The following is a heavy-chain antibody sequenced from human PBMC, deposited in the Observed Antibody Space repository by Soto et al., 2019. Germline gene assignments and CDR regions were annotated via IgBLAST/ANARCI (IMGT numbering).Heavy chain of an antibody. CDR1: GGSISSRSHY. CDR2: IYYSGST. V-gene: IGHV4-39*01. Sequence: SETLSLTCSVSGGSISSRSHYWGWIRQPPGKGLEWIVSIYYSGSTYYNPSLKSRVTISADTSKNELSLKLSSVTAADTAVYYCARLHYDGSGYYYFDYWGQGTLVTVSS. J-gene: IGHJ4*02. CDR3: ARLHYDGSGYYYFDY. D-gene: IGHD3-22*01.